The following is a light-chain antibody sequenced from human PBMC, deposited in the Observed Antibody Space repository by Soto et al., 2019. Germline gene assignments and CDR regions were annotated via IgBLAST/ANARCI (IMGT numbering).Light chain of an antibody. CDR1: QSISSW. J-gene: IGKJ1*01. V-gene: IGKV1-5*01. Sequence: DIQMTQSPSSLSASVGDRVSITCRASQSISSWLAWYQQKPGKAPKLLMFDTSSLESGVPSRFSGSRSGTEFTLTISSLQPDDYATYYCQQYNSYPRTFGQGTKVDIK. CDR2: DTS. CDR3: QQYNSYPRT.